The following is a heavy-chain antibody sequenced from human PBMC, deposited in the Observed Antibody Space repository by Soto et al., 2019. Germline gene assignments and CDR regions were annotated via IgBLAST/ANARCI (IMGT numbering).Heavy chain of an antibody. CDR2: IKQDGSEK. Sequence: LRLSCAASGFTFSSYWMSWVRQAPGKGLEWVANIKQDGSEKYYVDSVKGRFTISRDNAKNSLCLQMNSLRAEDTAVYYCARDGRAAHYYYYYGMDVWGQGTTVTVSS. J-gene: IGHJ6*02. D-gene: IGHD1-26*01. CDR3: ARDGRAAHYYYYYGMDV. CDR1: GFTFSSYW. V-gene: IGHV3-7*01.